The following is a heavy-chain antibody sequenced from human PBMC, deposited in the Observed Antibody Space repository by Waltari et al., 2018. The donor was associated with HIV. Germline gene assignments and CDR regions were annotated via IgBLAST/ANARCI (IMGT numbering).Heavy chain of an antibody. V-gene: IGHV3-7*01. J-gene: IGHJ4*02. D-gene: IGHD3-22*01. CDR1: EFTFNHFR. CDR2: IKQDEREK. Sequence: EVQLVESGGGLVEPGGPLRHSCAASEFTFNHFRLPWVCQAPGKGLEWVANIKQDEREKYYVDSGKGRFTISRDNAKNSLFLQMNSLRAEDTAVYYCAREALYDSSGYYFDYWGQGTLVTVSS. CDR3: AREALYDSSGYYFDY.